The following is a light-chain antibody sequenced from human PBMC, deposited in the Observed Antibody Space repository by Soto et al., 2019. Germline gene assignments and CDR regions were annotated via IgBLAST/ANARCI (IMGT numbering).Light chain of an antibody. J-gene: IGLJ2*01. CDR3: QSYANSLSCMV. CDR2: GNS. V-gene: IGLV1-40*01. Sequence: QSVLTQPPSVSGAPGQWITISCTGSSSNIGTDYEVYWYQQHPRTAPKLLIYGNSNRPSGVSDRFSGSKSGTTASLAITGLQAEDEADYYCQSYANSLSCMVFGGGTKVTVL. CDR1: SSNIGTDYE.